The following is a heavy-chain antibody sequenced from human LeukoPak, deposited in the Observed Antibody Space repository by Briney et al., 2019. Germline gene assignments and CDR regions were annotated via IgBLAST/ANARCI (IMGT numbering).Heavy chain of an antibody. D-gene: IGHD3-10*01. CDR1: GFTFSSYA. Sequence: GGSLRLSCAASGFTFSSYAMSWVRQAPGKGLEWVSAISGSGGSTYYADSVKGRFTISRDNSKNTLYLQMNSLRAEDTAVYYCAKDRSRGITMIRKAFDIWGQGTMVTVSS. CDR2: ISGSGGST. V-gene: IGHV3-23*01. J-gene: IGHJ3*02. CDR3: AKDRSRGITMIRKAFDI.